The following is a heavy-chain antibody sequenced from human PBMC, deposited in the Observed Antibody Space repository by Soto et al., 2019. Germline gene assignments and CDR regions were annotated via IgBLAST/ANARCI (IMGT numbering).Heavy chain of an antibody. CDR2: IWHDGSSK. V-gene: IGHV3-33*01. Sequence: QVQLVESGGGVVQPGRSLRLSCAASGFTFSDCGVHWVRQAPGKGLEWVAFIWHDGSSKWYVDSVKGRFTISRDNSKNTLYLQMSSLRADDTAVYYCARDSSDWYFDLWGRGTLVTVSS. J-gene: IGHJ2*01. CDR3: ARDSSDWYFDL. CDR1: GFTFSDCG.